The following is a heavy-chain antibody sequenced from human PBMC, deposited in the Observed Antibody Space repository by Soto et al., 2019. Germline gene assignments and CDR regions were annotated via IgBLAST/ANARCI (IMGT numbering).Heavy chain of an antibody. V-gene: IGHV1-8*01. CDR1: GYTFTIYD. D-gene: IGHD6-13*01. Sequence: QVQLVQSGAEVKKPGASLKVSCKASGYTFTIYDINGVRQATGQGLEWMGWMNPNSGNTGYAQKFQGRVTMTRNTSISTDYMELSSLRSEDTAVYYCARGTSHTRIEAAGIYWFDPWGQGTLVTFSS. CDR3: ARGTSHTRIEAAGIYWFDP. J-gene: IGHJ5*02. CDR2: MNPNSGNT.